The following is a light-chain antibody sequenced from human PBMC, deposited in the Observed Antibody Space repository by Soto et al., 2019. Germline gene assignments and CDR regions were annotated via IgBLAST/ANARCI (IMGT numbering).Light chain of an antibody. J-gene: IGKJ4*01. V-gene: IGKV3-20*01. CDR2: VAS. CDR3: HQYGRSPGT. Sequence: EIVLTQSPGTLSLSPGERATLSCRASQSVSSTYLAWYQQKPGQAPRLLIHVASSRAPGIPDRFSGSGSGTDFTLTISRLEPEDFAVYYCHQYGRSPGTFGGGTKVDIK. CDR1: QSVSSTY.